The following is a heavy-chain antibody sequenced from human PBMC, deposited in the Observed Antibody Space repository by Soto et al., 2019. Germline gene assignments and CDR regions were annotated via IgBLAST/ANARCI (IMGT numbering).Heavy chain of an antibody. V-gene: IGHV4-59*04. CDR3: ARLSVVVPRYGLDV. D-gene: IGHD2-21*01. CDR2: VYYSGDT. CDR1: GGSISSYY. Sequence: PSETLSLTCTVSGGSISSYYWSWIRQPPGKGLEWIGTVYYSGDTYYNPSLKSRVTLSADTSKNQFSLNLSSVAAADTAVYFCARLSVVVPRYGLDVWGQGTTVTVSS. J-gene: IGHJ6*02.